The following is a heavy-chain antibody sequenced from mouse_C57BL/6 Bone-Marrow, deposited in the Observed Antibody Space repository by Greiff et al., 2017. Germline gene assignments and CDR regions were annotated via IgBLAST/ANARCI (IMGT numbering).Heavy chain of an antibody. CDR2: IYPGSGNT. D-gene: IGHD2-5*01. CDR3: ARKVYYSNYGFAY. Sequence: QVQLQQSGPELVKPGASVKISCKASGYSFTSYYIHWVKQRPGQGLEWIGWIYPGSGNTKYNEKFKGKATLTADTSSSTAYMPLSSLTSEDSAVYYCARKVYYSNYGFAYWGQGTLVTVSA. J-gene: IGHJ3*01. V-gene: IGHV1-66*01. CDR1: GYSFTSYY.